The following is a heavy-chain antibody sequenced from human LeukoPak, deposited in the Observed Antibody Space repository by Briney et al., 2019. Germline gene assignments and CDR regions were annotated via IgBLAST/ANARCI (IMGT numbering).Heavy chain of an antibody. CDR3: ARHVPDYGDFGFDY. Sequence: PSQTLSLTRTVSGGSISSYYWSWIRQPPGKGLEWIGYIYYSGSTNYNPSLKSRVTISVDTSKNQFSLKLSSVTAADTAVYYCARHVPDYGDFGFDYWGQGTLVTVSS. CDR2: IYYSGST. V-gene: IGHV4-59*08. J-gene: IGHJ4*02. CDR1: GGSISSYY. D-gene: IGHD4-17*01.